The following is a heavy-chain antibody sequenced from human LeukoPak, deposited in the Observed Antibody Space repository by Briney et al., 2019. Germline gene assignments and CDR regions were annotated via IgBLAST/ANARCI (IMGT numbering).Heavy chain of an antibody. CDR3: ARERHSTSWHYYMDV. Sequence: PGGSLRLSCAASGFTFSSYAMHWVRQAPGKGLEWVAVISYDGSNKYYADSVKGRFTISRDNSKNSLYLQLNSLRVEDTAVYYCARERHSTSWHYYMDVWGKGTTVTVSS. J-gene: IGHJ6*03. D-gene: IGHD6-6*01. V-gene: IGHV3-30-3*01. CDR2: ISYDGSNK. CDR1: GFTFSSYA.